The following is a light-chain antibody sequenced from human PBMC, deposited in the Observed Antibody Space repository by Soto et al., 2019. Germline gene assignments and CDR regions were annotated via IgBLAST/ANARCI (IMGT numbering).Light chain of an antibody. CDR1: SSNIGAGYD. J-gene: IGLJ2*01. V-gene: IGLV1-40*01. CDR2: GNS. Sequence: QSVLTQPPSVSGAPGQRVTISCTGSSSNIGAGYDVHWYQQLPGTAPKVLIYGNSNRPSGVPDRFSGSKSGTSASLAITGLQAEEEADYYCGTWDSSLSAVVFGGGTKLTVL. CDR3: GTWDSSLSAVV.